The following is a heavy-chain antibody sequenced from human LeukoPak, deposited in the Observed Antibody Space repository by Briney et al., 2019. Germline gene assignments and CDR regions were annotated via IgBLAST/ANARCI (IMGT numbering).Heavy chain of an antibody. CDR2: INSDGSST. CDR3: ARDPSRIAVAGTTLRFGFDS. CDR1: GFTFSSYW. Sequence: PGGSLRLSCAASGFTFSSYWMHWVRQAPGKGLVWVSRINSDGSSTSYADSVKGRFTISRDNAKNTLYLQMNSLRAEDTAVYYCARDPSRIAVAGTTLRFGFDSWGQGTLVTVSS. D-gene: IGHD6-19*01. V-gene: IGHV3-74*01. J-gene: IGHJ5*01.